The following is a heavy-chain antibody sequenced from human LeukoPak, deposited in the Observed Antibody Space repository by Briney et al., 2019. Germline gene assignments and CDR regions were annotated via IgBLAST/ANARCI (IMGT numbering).Heavy chain of an antibody. D-gene: IGHD6-13*01. V-gene: IGHV1-2*06. J-gene: IGHJ3*02. CDR1: GYTFTGYY. CDR2: INPNSGGT. CDR3: AREYSSSWYLAFDI. Sequence: ASVKVSCKASGYTFTGYYMHWVRQAPGQGPEWMGRINPNSGGTNYAQKFQGRVTMTRDTSISTAYMELSGLRSDDTAVYYCAREYSSSWYLAFDIWGQGTMVTVSS.